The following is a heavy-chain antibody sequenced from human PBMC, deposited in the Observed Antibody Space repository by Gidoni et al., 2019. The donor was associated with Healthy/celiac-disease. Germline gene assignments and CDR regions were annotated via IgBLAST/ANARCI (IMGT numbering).Heavy chain of an antibody. Sequence: QVQLQESGPGLVKPSETLSLTCTVPGGSISSYYWSWIRQPPGKGLEWIGYIYYSGSTNYNPSLKSRVTISVDTSKNQFSLKLSSVTAADTAVYYCAISMRGYGFDYWGQGTLVTVSS. D-gene: IGHD5-18*01. CDR2: IYYSGST. V-gene: IGHV4-59*01. J-gene: IGHJ4*02. CDR3: AISMRGYGFDY. CDR1: GGSISSYY.